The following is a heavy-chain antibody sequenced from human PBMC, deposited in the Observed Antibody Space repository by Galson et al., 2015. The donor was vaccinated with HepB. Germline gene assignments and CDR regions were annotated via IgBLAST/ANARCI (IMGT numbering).Heavy chain of an antibody. Sequence: SVKVSCKASGSTFTSYGISGVRQAPGQGLEWMGWISAYNGNTNYAQKLQGRVTMTTDTSTSTAYMELRSLRSDDTAVYYCARDLESDYGDYYPVINIDYWGQGSLVTVSS. V-gene: IGHV1-18*04. CDR2: ISAYNGNT. CDR1: GSTFTSYG. D-gene: IGHD4-17*01. CDR3: ARDLESDYGDYYPVINIDY. J-gene: IGHJ4*02.